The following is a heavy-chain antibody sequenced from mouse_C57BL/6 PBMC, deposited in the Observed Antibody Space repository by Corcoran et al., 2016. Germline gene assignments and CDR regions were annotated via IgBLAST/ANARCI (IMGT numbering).Heavy chain of an antibody. V-gene: IGHV1-80*01. Sequence: QVQLQQSGAELVKPGASVKISCKASGYAFSSYWMNWVRQRPGKGLEWMGQIYPGDGDTNYNGKFKGKATLTADKSSSTAYMQLSSLTSADSAVYFCARPNWDGAMDYCGQGTSVTVSS. CDR1: GYAFSSYW. D-gene: IGHD4-1*01. CDR2: IYPGDGDT. CDR3: ARPNWDGAMDY. J-gene: IGHJ4*01.